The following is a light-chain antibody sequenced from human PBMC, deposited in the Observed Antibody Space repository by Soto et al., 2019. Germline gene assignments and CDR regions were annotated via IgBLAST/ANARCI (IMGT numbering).Light chain of an antibody. CDR2: DVS. CDR1: SSDVGGYNY. Sequence: QSALTQPASLSGSPGQSITISCTGTSSDVGGYNYVSWYQQNQGKAPKLRIYDVSNRPSGVSNRFSGSKSGNTASLTIYGLQAEDEADYYCSSYTSSSALYVFGTGTKLTVL. J-gene: IGLJ1*01. V-gene: IGLV2-14*01. CDR3: SSYTSSSALYV.